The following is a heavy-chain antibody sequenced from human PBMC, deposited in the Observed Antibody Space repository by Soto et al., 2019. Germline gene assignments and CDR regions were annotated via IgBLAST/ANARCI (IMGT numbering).Heavy chain of an antibody. V-gene: IGHV4-39*01. J-gene: IGHJ4*02. CDR3: ARQRTTVVTQAYFDY. CDR2: IYYSGRT. D-gene: IGHD2-21*02. CDR1: GESISSSSYY. Sequence: SETLSLTCIVSGESISSSSYYWGWIRQPPGKGLEWIGSIYYSGRTYYNPSFKSRVTISIDTSKNQFSLKLSSVTATDTAVYYCARQRTTVVTQAYFDYWGQGALVTVSS.